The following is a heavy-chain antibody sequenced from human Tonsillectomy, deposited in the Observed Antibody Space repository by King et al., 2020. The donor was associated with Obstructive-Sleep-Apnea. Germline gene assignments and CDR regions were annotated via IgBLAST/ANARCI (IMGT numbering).Heavy chain of an antibody. CDR2: ISQDGSEK. D-gene: IGHD3-22*01. J-gene: IGHJ4*02. CDR1: GFNFDSYW. CDR3: ARDLVSMVVLVPYDY. Sequence: VQLVESGGGLVRPGGSRRLSCAASGFNFDSYWMTWVRQTPGKGLEWVATISQDGSEKYYVDSVKGRFTISRDNAKNSLYLQMNSLRADDTAIYFCARDLVSMVVLVPYDYWGQGTLVTVSS. V-gene: IGHV3-7*03.